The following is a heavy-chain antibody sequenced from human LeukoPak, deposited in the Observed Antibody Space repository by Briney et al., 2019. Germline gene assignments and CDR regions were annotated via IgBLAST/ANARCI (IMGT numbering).Heavy chain of an antibody. V-gene: IGHV1-2*02. CDR3: ARPIPPGYCSGGSCHKKGPFDI. Sequence: GASVKVSCKASGYTFTGYYMHWVQQAPGQGLEWMGWINPNSGGTNYAQKFQGRVTMTRDTSISTAYMELSRLRSDDTAVYYCARPIPPGYCSGGSCHKKGPFDIWGQGTMVTVSS. J-gene: IGHJ3*02. CDR1: GYTFTGYY. CDR2: INPNSGGT. D-gene: IGHD2-15*01.